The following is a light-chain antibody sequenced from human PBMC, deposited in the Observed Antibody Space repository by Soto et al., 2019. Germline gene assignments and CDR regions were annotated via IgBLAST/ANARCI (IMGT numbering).Light chain of an antibody. J-gene: IGKJ3*01. CDR2: AAS. CDR3: QQSYSTVT. CDR1: QSISNY. Sequence: DIQMTQSPSSLSASVGDRVTITCRASQSISNYLNWYQQKPGKAPRLLIYAASSLQSGVPSRFTGSGSGTDFTLTITSLQREDFAVYYCQQSYSTVTFGPGTKVDIK. V-gene: IGKV1-39*01.